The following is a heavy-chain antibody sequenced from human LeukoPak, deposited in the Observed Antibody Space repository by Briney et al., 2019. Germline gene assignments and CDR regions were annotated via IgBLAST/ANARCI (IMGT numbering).Heavy chain of an antibody. J-gene: IGHJ6*02. V-gene: IGHV3-66*01. CDR1: GFTVSSNY. CDR3: ARGRRGYSYGHTYYYYGMDV. CDR2: IYSGGST. Sequence: GSLRLSCAASGFTVSSNYMSWVRQAPGKGLEWVSVIYSGGSTYYADSVKGRFTISRDYSKNTLYLQMNSLRAEDTAVYYCARGRRGYSYGHTYYYYGMDVWGQGTTVTVSS. D-gene: IGHD5-18*01.